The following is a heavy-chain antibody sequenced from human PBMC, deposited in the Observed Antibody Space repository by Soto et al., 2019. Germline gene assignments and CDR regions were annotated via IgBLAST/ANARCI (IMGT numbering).Heavy chain of an antibody. J-gene: IGHJ3*02. D-gene: IGHD3-16*01. Sequence: PGGSLRLSCAASGFTFSSYGMHWVRQAPGKGLEWVAVISYDGSNKYYADSVKGRFTISRDNSKNTLYLQMNSLRAEDTAVYYCAKMLTLGGRADFDIWGQGTMVTVSS. CDR2: ISYDGSNK. V-gene: IGHV3-30*18. CDR1: GFTFSSYG. CDR3: AKMLTLGGRADFDI.